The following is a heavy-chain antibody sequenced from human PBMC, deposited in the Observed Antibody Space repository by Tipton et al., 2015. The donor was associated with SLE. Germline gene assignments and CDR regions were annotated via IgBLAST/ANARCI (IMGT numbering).Heavy chain of an antibody. D-gene: IGHD5-12*01. Sequence: SLRLSCAASGFMFNGFGMHWVRQAPGKGLEWVANIYYDGSNKLYADSVRGRFTISRDNSKNRLYLQMTSLRAEDTGVYYCVRDATNGYEDYFENWGQGTPVTVSS. V-gene: IGHV3-33*01. CDR3: VRDATNGYEDYFEN. CDR1: GFMFNGFG. J-gene: IGHJ4*02. CDR2: IYYDGSNK.